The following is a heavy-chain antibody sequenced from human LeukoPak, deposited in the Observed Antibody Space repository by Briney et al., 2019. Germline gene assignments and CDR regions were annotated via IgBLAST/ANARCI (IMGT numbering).Heavy chain of an antibody. Sequence: SETLSLTCTVSGGSISSYYWSWIRQPPGKGLEWIGYIYYSGSTNYNPSLKSRVTMSVDTSKNQFSLKLRSVTAADTAMYYCARGTLYRGWSYYLDFWGQGSQVTVSS. J-gene: IGHJ4*02. V-gene: IGHV4-59*12. CDR2: IYYSGST. CDR1: GGSISSYY. CDR3: ARGTLYRGWSYYLDF. D-gene: IGHD6-19*01.